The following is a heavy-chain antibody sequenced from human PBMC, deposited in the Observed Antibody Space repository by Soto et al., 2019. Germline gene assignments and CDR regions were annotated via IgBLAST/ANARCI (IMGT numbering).Heavy chain of an antibody. CDR1: GFTFSSYS. Sequence: EVQLVESGGGLVKPGGSLRLSCAASGFTFSSYSMNWVRQAPGKGLEWVSSISSSTSYIYYADSVKSRFTISKDNAKHSLYPQRNSVRAEDTAVYYCARDGVNSGWYVCAFDIWGQGKMVTFSS. CDR2: ISSSTSYI. D-gene: IGHD6-19*01. CDR3: ARDGVNSGWYVCAFDI. V-gene: IGHV3-21*01. J-gene: IGHJ3*02.